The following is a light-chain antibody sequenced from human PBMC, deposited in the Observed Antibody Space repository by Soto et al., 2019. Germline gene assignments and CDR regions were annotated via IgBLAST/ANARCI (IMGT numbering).Light chain of an antibody. V-gene: IGKV1-5*03. CDR1: QTISSW. CDR2: KAS. Sequence: DIQMTQSPSTLSGSVGDRVTITCRARQTISSWLAWYQQKPGKAPKLLIYKASTLKSGVPSRFSGSGSGTEFTLTISSLQTDDFATFFCQHYNSYSEAFGQGTNVELK. J-gene: IGKJ1*01. CDR3: QHYNSYSEA.